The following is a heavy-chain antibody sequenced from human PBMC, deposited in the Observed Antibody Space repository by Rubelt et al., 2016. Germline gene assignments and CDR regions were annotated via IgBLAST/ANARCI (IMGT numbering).Heavy chain of an antibody. CDR2: IYYSGST. Sequence: QVQLQESGPGLVKPSETLSLTCTVSGGSLSSYYWSWIRQPPGKGLEWIGYIYYSGSTNYNPSFKSRVTISVDTSKNQLFLKLSSGTAADTAVYYCARERGTFGVVKNNWFDPWGQGTLVTVSS. CDR3: ARERGTFGVVKNNWFDP. D-gene: IGHD3-3*01. J-gene: IGHJ5*02. CDR1: GGSLSSYY. V-gene: IGHV4-59*12.